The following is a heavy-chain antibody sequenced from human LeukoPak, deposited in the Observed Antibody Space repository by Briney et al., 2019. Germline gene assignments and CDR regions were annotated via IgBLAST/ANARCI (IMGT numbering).Heavy chain of an antibody. J-gene: IGHJ4*02. CDR2: ISAYNGNT. Sequence: ASVKVSCKASGYTFTSYGIRWVRQAPGQGLECMGWISAYNGNTNYAQKLQGRVTMTTDTSTSTAYMELRSLRSDDTAVYYCARDLSDYSHDYWGQGTLVTVSS. D-gene: IGHD2-15*01. V-gene: IGHV1-18*01. CDR1: GYTFTSYG. CDR3: ARDLSDYSHDY.